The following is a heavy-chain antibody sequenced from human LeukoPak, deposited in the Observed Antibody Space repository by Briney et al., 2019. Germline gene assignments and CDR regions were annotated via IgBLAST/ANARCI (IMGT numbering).Heavy chain of an antibody. CDR2: IYYSGST. V-gene: IGHV4-61*05. CDR1: GVSISSTNSY. D-gene: IGHD3-10*01. J-gene: IGHJ5*02. Sequence: SETLSLTCTVSGVSISSTNSYWGWIRQPPGKGLEWIGYIYYSGSTNYNPSLKSRVTISVDTSKNQFSLKLSSVTAADTAVYYCARAPTRMVRGVTRNWFDPWGQGTLVTVSS. CDR3: ARAPTRMVRGVTRNWFDP.